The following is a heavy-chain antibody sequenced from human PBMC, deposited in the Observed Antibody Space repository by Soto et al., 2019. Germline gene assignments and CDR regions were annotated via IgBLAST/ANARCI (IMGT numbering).Heavy chain of an antibody. CDR3: ARAGVVVAATPNYYFGY. Sequence: GGSLRLSCAASGFTFSSYWMHWVRQAPGKGLVWVPRINSDGSSTSYADSVKGRFTISRDNAKNTLYLQMNSLRAEDTAVYYCARAGVVVAATPNYYFGYWGQGTLVTVSS. CDR2: INSDGSST. V-gene: IGHV3-74*01. D-gene: IGHD2-15*01. CDR1: GFTFSSYW. J-gene: IGHJ4*02.